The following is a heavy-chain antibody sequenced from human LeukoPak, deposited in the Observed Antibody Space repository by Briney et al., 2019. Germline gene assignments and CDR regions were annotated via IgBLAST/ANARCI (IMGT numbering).Heavy chain of an antibody. V-gene: IGHV3-30-3*01. D-gene: IGHD2-21*02. Sequence: PGGSLRLSCAASGFTFSSYAMHWVRQAPGKGLEWVAVISYDGSNKYYADSVKGRFTISRDNSKNTLYLQMNSLRAEDTAVYYCARGLAYCGGDCYSGLGYWGQGTLVTVSS. J-gene: IGHJ4*02. CDR3: ARGLAYCGGDCYSGLGY. CDR2: ISYDGSNK. CDR1: GFTFSSYA.